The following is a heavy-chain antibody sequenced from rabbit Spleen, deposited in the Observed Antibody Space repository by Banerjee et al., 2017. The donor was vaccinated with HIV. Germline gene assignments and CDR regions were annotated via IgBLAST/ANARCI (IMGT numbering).Heavy chain of an antibody. CDR3: ARDLVAVIGWNFNL. D-gene: IGHD1-1*01. CDR2: INIVTGKS. Sequence: QEQLEESGGDLVKPEGSLTLTCTASGFSFSSSYWICWVRQAPGKGLEWIACINIVTGKSVYASWAKGRFTMSRTSSTTVTLQMTSLTDADTATYFCARDLVAVIGWNFNLWGPGTLVTVS. V-gene: IGHV1S45*01. J-gene: IGHJ4*01. CDR1: GFSFSSSYW.